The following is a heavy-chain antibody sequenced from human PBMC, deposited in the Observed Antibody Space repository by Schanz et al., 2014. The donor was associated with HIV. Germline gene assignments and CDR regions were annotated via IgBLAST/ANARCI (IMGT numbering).Heavy chain of an antibody. J-gene: IGHJ6*02. CDR3: ARDTVRGVKDSMDV. CDR2: ISGSGGNT. V-gene: IGHV3-23*01. D-gene: IGHD3-10*01. Sequence: EVQLLESGGGLVQPGGSLRLSCADSGITFSSYAMSWVRQAPGKGLEWVSDISGSGGNTYYADSVKGRFTISRDNSKNTLYLQMNSLRVEDTAVYYCARDTVRGVKDSMDVWGQGTTVTVSS. CDR1: GITFSSYA.